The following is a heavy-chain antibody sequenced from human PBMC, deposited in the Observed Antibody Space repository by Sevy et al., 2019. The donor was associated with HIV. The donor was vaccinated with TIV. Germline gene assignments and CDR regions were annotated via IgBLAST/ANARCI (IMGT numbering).Heavy chain of an antibody. V-gene: IGHV3-23*01. CDR2: ISGSGGST. J-gene: IGHJ3*02. D-gene: IGHD3-22*01. CDR3: AKDYYYDSSGLRSAFDI. Sequence: GGSLRLSCAASGFTFSSYAMSWVRQAPGKGLEWVSAISGSGGSTYYADSVKGRFTISRDNSKNTLYLQMNSLRAEDTAVYYCAKDYYYDSSGLRSAFDIWGQGTMVTVSS. CDR1: GFTFSSYA.